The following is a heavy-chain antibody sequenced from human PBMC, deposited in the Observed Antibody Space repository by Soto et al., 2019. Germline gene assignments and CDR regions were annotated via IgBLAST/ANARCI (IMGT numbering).Heavy chain of an antibody. CDR2: ISGSGDST. J-gene: IGHJ4*02. Sequence: GGSLRLSCAASGFTISSYAMSWVRQAPGKGLEWVSGISGSGDSTYYADSVKGRFTISRDNSKNTLYLQMNSLRAEDTAVYYCAKDWAPVVVAALDYWGQGTLVNVSS. CDR3: AKDWAPVVVAALDY. V-gene: IGHV3-23*01. D-gene: IGHD2-15*01. CDR1: GFTISSYA.